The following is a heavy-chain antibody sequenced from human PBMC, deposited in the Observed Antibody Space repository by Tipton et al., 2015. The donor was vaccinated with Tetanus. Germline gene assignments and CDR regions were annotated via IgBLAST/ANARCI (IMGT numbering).Heavy chain of an antibody. J-gene: IGHJ6*02. CDR2: IYSPGTT. CDR3: ARDGGNYFYYGMNV. V-gene: IGHV4-31*03. CDR1: GGSVRSGDYY. Sequence: TLSLTCTVSGGSVRSGDYYWTWIRQPPGKGLEWIGYIYSPGTTSYAPSLRGRATISFDSVKNHFSLSLSSVTAADTAMYYCARDGGNYFYYGMNVWGQGAAVTVSS.